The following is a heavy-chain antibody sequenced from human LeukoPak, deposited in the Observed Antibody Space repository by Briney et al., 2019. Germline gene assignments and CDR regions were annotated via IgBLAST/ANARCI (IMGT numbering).Heavy chain of an antibody. V-gene: IGHV3-23*01. D-gene: IGHD2/OR15-2a*01. CDR1: GFTFSSYA. CDR2: IVSDGYKA. Sequence: KSWGSLRLSCAASGFTFSSYAMSWVRQAPGKGLEWVATIVSDGYKAYYADSVKGRFAISRDNSQNTVHLQMNSLRAEDTATYYCAKEIVFLFGDPWGQGALVTVSS. CDR3: AKEIVFLFGDP. J-gene: IGHJ5*02.